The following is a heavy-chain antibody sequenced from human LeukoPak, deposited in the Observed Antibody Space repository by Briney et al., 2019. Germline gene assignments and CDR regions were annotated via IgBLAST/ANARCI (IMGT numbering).Heavy chain of an antibody. V-gene: IGHV1-69*13. D-gene: IGHD6-19*01. Sequence: ASVKVSCKASGGTFSSYAISWVRQAPGQGLEWMGGIIPIFGTANYAQKFQGRVTITADESTSTAYMELSSLRSEDTAVYYCARGTIAVAGEQFDYWGQGTLVTVSS. CDR3: ARGTIAVAGEQFDY. J-gene: IGHJ4*02. CDR1: GGTFSSYA. CDR2: IIPIFGTA.